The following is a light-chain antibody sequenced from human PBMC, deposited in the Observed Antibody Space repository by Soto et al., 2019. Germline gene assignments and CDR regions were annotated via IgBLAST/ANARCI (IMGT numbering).Light chain of an antibody. V-gene: IGKV3-11*01. CDR3: QQRSNWPPVIT. Sequence: IVLTQSPATFSLSPGERATLSCRASQSVTTFLAWYQQKPGQAPRLLIYDASNRATGVPARFSGSGSGTDFNLTISSLEPEDFAVYYCQQRSNWPPVITFGGGTKVDIK. J-gene: IGKJ4*01. CDR1: QSVTTF. CDR2: DAS.